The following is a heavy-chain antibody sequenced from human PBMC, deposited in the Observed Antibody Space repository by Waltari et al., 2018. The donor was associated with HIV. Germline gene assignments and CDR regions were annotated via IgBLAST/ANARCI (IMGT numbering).Heavy chain of an antibody. V-gene: IGHV3-15*01. CDR1: GFTFSNAW. CDR2: IKSKTDGGTT. D-gene: IGHD3-22*01. CDR3: TTAHYYDSSGYNY. Sequence: EVQLVESGGGLVKPGGSLRLSCAASGFTFSNAWMSWVRQAPGKGLEWVGRIKSKTDGGTTDYAAPVKGRFTISRDDSKNTLYLQMNSLKTEDTVVYYCTTAHYYDSSGYNYWGQGTLVTVSS. J-gene: IGHJ4*02.